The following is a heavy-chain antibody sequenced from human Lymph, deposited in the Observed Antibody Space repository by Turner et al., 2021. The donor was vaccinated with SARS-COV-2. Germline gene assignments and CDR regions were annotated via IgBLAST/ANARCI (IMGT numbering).Heavy chain of an antibody. CDR1: GGSISRSIYY. V-gene: IGHV4-39*01. Sequence: QLQLQEPGPGLVKLSEPLSPTCTVRGGSISRSIYYWGWIRQPPGKGLEWIGNIYYSGSTYYNPSLKSRLTISVDTSKNQFSLKLSSVTAADTAVYYCARVTDQAMDYHVIDDWGQGTTVTVSS. J-gene: IGHJ4*02. CDR2: IYYSGST. CDR3: ARVTDQAMDYHVIDD. D-gene: IGHD5-18*01.